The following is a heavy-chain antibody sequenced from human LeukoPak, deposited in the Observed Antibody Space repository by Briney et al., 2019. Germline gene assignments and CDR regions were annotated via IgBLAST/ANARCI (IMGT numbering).Heavy chain of an antibody. D-gene: IGHD2-2*01. J-gene: IGHJ4*02. V-gene: IGHV3-23*01. Sequence: PGGSLRLSCAASGFTFSSYAMSWVRQAPGKGLEWVSSISGSGGNTFYADSVKGRFTISRDNSKNTLYLQMNSLRAEDTAVYYCAKDLLCSSTSCYGTGYFDSWGQGALVTVSS. CDR1: GFTFSSYA. CDR2: ISGSGGNT. CDR3: AKDLLCSSTSCYGTGYFDS.